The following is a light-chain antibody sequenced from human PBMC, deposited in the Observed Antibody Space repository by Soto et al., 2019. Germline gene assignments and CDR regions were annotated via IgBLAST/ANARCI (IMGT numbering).Light chain of an antibody. CDR3: CSYAGSHFV. CDR1: SIDVGGYNY. Sequence: QSVLTQPRSMSGSPGQSVTISCTGTSIDVGGYNYVSWYQQHPGKAPKLLIYDVTKRPSGVPDRFSGSKSGNTASLTISGLQAEDEADYYCCSYAGSHFVFGSGTKVPVL. J-gene: IGLJ1*01. CDR2: DVT. V-gene: IGLV2-11*01.